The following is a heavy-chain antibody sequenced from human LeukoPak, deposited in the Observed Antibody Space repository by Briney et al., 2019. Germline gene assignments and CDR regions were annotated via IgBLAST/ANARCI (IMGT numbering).Heavy chain of an antibody. Sequence: ASVKVSCKASGYTFTSYGISWVRQAPGQGLEWMGWISAYNGNTNYAQKLQGRVTMTTDTSTSTAYMELRSLRSDDTAVYYCARDRVRIAAANWFDPWGQGTLVTVSS. D-gene: IGHD6-13*01. J-gene: IGHJ5*02. CDR2: ISAYNGNT. V-gene: IGHV1-18*01. CDR1: GYTFTSYG. CDR3: ARDRVRIAAANWFDP.